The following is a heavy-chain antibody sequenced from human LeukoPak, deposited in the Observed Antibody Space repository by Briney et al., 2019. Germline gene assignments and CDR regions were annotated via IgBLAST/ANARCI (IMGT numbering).Heavy chain of an antibody. D-gene: IGHD3-9*01. CDR2: IIPILGIA. J-gene: IGHJ6*02. CDR3: ARVETYYDILTGSYYYYGMDV. CDR1: GGTFSSYA. V-gene: IGHV1-69*04. Sequence: GASVKVSCKASGGTFSSYAISWVRQAPGQGLEWMGRIIPILGIANYAQKFQGRVTITADKSTSTAYMELSSLRSEDTAVYYCARVETYYDILTGSYYYYGMDVWGQGTTVTVSS.